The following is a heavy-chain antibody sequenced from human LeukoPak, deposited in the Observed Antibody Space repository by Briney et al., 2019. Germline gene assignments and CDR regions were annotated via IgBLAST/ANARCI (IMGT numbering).Heavy chain of an antibody. J-gene: IGHJ4*02. CDR1: GFTFSSYA. V-gene: IGHV4-34*01. CDR2: INHSGST. D-gene: IGHD4-17*01. Sequence: GSLRLSCAASGFTFSSYAMSWVRQPPGKGLEWIGEINHSGSTNYNPSLKSRVTISVDTSKNQFSLKLSSVTAADTAVYYCARADDYGDYVDYWGQGTLVTVSS. CDR3: ARADDYGDYVDY.